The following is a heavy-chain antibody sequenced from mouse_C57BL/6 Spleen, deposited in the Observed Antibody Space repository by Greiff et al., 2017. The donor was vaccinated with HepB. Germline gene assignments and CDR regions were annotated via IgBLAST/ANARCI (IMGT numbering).Heavy chain of an antibody. CDR3: ARNIPLYYYGSSYWYFDV. D-gene: IGHD1-1*01. J-gene: IGHJ1*03. V-gene: IGHV1-26*01. Sequence: EVQLQQSGPELVKPGASVKISCKASGYTFTDYYMNWVKQSHGKSLEWIGDINPNNGGTSYNQKFKGKATLTVDKSSSTAYMELRSLTSEDSAVYYCARNIPLYYYGSSYWYFDVWGTGTTVTVSS. CDR2: INPNNGGT. CDR1: GYTFTDYY.